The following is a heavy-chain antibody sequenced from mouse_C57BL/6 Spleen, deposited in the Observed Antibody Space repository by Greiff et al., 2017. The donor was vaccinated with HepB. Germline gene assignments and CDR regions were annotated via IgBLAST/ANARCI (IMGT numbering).Heavy chain of an antibody. D-gene: IGHD2-2*01. J-gene: IGHJ4*01. CDR1: GYTFTSYW. V-gene: IGHV1-59*01. CDR3: ARGGGLRRAMDY. CDR2: IDPSDSYT. Sequence: QVQLQQPGAELVRPGTSVKLSCKASGYTFTSYWMHWVKQRPGQGLEWIGVIDPSDSYTNYNQKFKGKATLTVDTSSSTAYMQLSSLTSEDSAVYYCARGGGLRRAMDYWGQGTSVTVSS.